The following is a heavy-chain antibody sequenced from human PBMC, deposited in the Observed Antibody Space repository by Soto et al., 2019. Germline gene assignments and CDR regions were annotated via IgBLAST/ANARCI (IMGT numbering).Heavy chain of an antibody. CDR2: IVSDGSAI. Sequence: EGCLRLSCSVSGFPFKFYGFHWVRQSPGKGLEWLGVIVSDGSAIYHADSLEGRFFISRDNSKDILYLQMNSLRVEDTAVYYCARDDGFDNENCFEMGGQGTMVTVSS. CDR3: ARDDGFDNENCFEM. D-gene: IGHD3-9*01. J-gene: IGHJ3*02. CDR1: GFPFKFYG. V-gene: IGHV3-33*01.